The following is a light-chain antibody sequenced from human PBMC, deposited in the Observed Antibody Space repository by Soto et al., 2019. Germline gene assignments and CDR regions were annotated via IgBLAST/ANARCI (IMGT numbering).Light chain of an antibody. CDR2: GAS. J-gene: IGKJ1*01. Sequence: EIVMTQSPATLSVSPGERATLSCRASQSVSNNLAWYQQKPGQAPRLLIYGASTRATGIPARFSGSGSGTEFTLTISSLQSEDFAVYFCQQYNNWPPWTFGQGTKVEIK. CDR1: QSVSNN. V-gene: IGKV3-15*01. CDR3: QQYNNWPPWT.